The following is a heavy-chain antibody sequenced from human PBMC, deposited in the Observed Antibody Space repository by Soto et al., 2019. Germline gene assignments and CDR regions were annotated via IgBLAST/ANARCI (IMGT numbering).Heavy chain of an antibody. J-gene: IGHJ1*01. CDR1: GGTFSSYA. CDR3: VRGPRDYYDSSGYPEYFQH. V-gene: IGHV1-69*01. D-gene: IGHD3-22*01. CDR2: IIPIFGTA. Sequence: QVQLVQSGAEVKKPGSSVKVSCKASGGTFSSYAISWVRQAPGQGLEWMGGIIPIFGTANYAQKFQGRVTITADESTSTAYMELSSLRSEDTAVYYCVRGPRDYYDSSGYPEYFQHWGQGTLVTVCS.